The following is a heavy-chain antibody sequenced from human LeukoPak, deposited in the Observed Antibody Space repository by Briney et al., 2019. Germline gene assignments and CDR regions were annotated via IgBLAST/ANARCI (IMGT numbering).Heavy chain of an antibody. V-gene: IGHV1-18*01. CDR1: GYTFTSYG. CDR2: ISGYNGNT. J-gene: IGHJ4*02. D-gene: IGHD2-21*02. Sequence: ASVKVSCKASGYTFTSYGISWVRQAPGQGLEWMGWISGYNGNTNYAQKLQGRVTMTTDTSTSTAYMELRSLRSDDTAVYYCARTRIPPYCGGDCYPSEDNYDYWGQGTLVTVSS. CDR3: ARTRIPPYCGGDCYPSEDNYDY.